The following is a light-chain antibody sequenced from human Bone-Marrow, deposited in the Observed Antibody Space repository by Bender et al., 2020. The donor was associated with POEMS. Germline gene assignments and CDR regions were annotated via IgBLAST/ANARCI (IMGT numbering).Light chain of an antibody. Sequence: QLVLTQSPSAAASLGASVKLTCTLNRGHSTFAIAWHQQQPGKGPRYLMKLNSDGSHVRGDGIPDRFSGSSSGTERYLTISSLQSEDEADYYCQSWGTGVQWVFGGGTKLTVL. CDR1: RGHSTFA. CDR2: LNSDGSH. V-gene: IGLV4-69*01. CDR3: QSWGTGVQWV. J-gene: IGLJ3*02.